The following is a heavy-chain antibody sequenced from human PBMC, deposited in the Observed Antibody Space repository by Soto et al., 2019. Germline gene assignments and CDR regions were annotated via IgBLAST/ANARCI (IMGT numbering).Heavy chain of an antibody. V-gene: IGHV3-30-3*01. CDR2: ISYDGSNK. D-gene: IGHD6-19*01. J-gene: IGHJ4*02. Sequence: QVQLVESGGGVVQPGRSLRLSCAASGFTFSSYAMHWVRQAPGKGLEWVAVISYDGSNKYYADSVKGRFTISRDNSKNTLYLQMNRLRAEDTAVYYCARDEARQWLVLDYWGQGTLVTVSS. CDR1: GFTFSSYA. CDR3: ARDEARQWLVLDY.